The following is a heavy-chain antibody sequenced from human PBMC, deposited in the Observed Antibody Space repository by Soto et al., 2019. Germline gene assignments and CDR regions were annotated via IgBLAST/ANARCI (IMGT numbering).Heavy chain of an antibody. J-gene: IGHJ6*03. Sequence: EAQLVESGGGLVQPGGSLRLSCAASVFTFSNYEMHWFRQAPGKGLEYVSGISNNGAHTDYAKSVKGRFTISRDNSENTLYLQMGSLRAEDMALYYCARRGYGSRWPNVYMDVWGKGTTVTVSS. CDR3: ARRGYGSRWPNVYMDV. V-gene: IGHV3-64*01. D-gene: IGHD6-13*01. CDR2: ISNNGAHT. CDR1: VFTFSNYE.